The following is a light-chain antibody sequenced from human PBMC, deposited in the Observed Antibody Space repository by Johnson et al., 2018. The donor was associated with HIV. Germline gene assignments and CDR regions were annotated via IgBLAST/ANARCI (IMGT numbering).Light chain of an antibody. CDR2: DNN. Sequence: QSVLTQPPSVSAAPGQKVTISCSGSSSNIGNNYVSWYQQLPGTAPKLLIYDNNKRPSGISDRFSGSKSGTSATLDLTGLQTGDEADYYCATGDNSQKGVVGTGTKVTVL. CDR1: SSNIGNNY. CDR3: ATGDNSQKGV. V-gene: IGLV1-51*01. J-gene: IGLJ1*01.